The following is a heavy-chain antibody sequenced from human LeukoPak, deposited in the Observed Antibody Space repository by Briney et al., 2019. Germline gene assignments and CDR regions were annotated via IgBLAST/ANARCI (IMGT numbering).Heavy chain of an antibody. CDR1: GFTVSSNY. J-gene: IGHJ4*02. Sequence: GGSLRLSCAASGFTVSSNYMSWVRQAPGKGLEWVSVIYSGGSTYYADSVRGRFTISRDNSKNTLYLQMNSLRAEDTAVYYCATRAVAHFDYWGQGTLVAVSS. CDR3: ATRAVAHFDY. D-gene: IGHD6-19*01. CDR2: IYSGGST. V-gene: IGHV3-53*01.